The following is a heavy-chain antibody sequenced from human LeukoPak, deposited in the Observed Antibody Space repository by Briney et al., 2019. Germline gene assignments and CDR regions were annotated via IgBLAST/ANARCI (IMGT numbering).Heavy chain of an antibody. Sequence: ASVTVSCTASGYTFTSYDINWVRQAPGQGLEWMGWMNPNSGNTGYAQKFQGRVTITRNTSISTAYMELSSLTSEDSAVYYCARRDCTGGSCRTRIFDYWGQGTLVTVSS. CDR2: MNPNSGNT. CDR3: ARRDCTGGSCRTRIFDY. CDR1: GYTFTSYD. V-gene: IGHV1-8*03. D-gene: IGHD2-15*01. J-gene: IGHJ4*02.